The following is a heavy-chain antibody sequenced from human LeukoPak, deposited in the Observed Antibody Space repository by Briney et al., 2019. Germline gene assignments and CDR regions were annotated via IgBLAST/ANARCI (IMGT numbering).Heavy chain of an antibody. D-gene: IGHD3-22*01. Sequence: PGGSLRLSCAASGFTFSSYVMHWVRQAPGKGLEWVSSISSSSSYIYYADSVKGRFTISRDNAKNSLYLQMNSLRAEDTAVYYCARDMSYYYDSSGYYYGDFDYWGQGTLVTVSS. V-gene: IGHV3-21*01. J-gene: IGHJ4*02. CDR1: GFTFSSYV. CDR3: ARDMSYYYDSSGYYYGDFDY. CDR2: ISSSSSYI.